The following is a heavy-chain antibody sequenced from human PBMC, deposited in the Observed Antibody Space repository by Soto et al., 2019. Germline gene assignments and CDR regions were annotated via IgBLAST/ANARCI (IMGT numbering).Heavy chain of an antibody. CDR1: GGSISSGGYS. CDR2: IYHSGST. Sequence: QLQLQESGSGLVKPSETLSLTCAVSGGSISSGGYSWSWIRQPPGKGLEWIGYIYHSGSTYYNPSIKSRVTLSVDRSKNQFSMKLRSVTAADTAVYYCARAGGTVVDYWGQGTLVTVSS. CDR3: ARAGGTVVDY. J-gene: IGHJ4*02. D-gene: IGHD3-16*01. V-gene: IGHV4-30-2*01.